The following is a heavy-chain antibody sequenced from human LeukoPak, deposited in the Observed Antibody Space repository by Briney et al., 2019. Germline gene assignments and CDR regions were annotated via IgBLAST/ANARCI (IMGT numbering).Heavy chain of an antibody. CDR1: GYTFTNNY. CDR3: TRDLGE. J-gene: IGHJ4*02. D-gene: IGHD3-10*01. V-gene: IGHV1-46*01. Sequence: ASVTVSCKASGYTFTNNYLHWVRQATGQGLDWVGMIKPTDGATAYAQKFQGRVTVTWNRSTSTVYMELSSLTSDDTAMYYCTRDLGEWGQGTLVTVS. CDR2: IKPTDGAT.